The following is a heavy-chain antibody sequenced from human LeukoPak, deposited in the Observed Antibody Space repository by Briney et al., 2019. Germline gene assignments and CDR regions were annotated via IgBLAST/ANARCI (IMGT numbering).Heavy chain of an antibody. CDR3: ARGRGFSSGWPVDTFDF. D-gene: IGHD6-19*01. CDR1: GLDFSDFW. Sequence: GGSLRLSCAGSGLDFSDFWMSWVRQAPGKGLEWVANIKQDGSERYYMDSVKGRFTFSRDNARNSLYLQMNSLRAEDTAVYYCARGRGFSSGWPVDTFDFWGQGAMVTVSA. V-gene: IGHV3-7*01. J-gene: IGHJ3*01. CDR2: IKQDGSER.